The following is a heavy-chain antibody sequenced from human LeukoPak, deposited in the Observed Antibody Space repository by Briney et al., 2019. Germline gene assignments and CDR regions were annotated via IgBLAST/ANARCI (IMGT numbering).Heavy chain of an antibody. J-gene: IGHJ4*02. CDR3: ARRGYPTASYFDY. CDR1: GGSISSYY. Sequence: PSETLSLTCTASGGSISSYYWSWIRQPPGKGLEWIGYIYYSGSTNYNPSLKSRVTISVDTSKNQFSLKLSSVTAADTAVYYCARRGYPTASYFDYWGQGTLVTVSS. CDR2: IYYSGST. D-gene: IGHD2-15*01. V-gene: IGHV4-59*08.